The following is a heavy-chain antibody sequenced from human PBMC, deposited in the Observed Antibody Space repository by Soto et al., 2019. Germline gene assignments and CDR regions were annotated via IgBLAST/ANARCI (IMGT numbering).Heavy chain of an antibody. D-gene: IGHD3-3*01. V-gene: IGHV3-33*01. CDR3: AREFWSGPFDY. Sequence: QVQLVESGGGVVQPGRSLRLSCAASGFTFSSYGMHWVRQAPGKGLEWVAVIWYDGSNKYNADSVKGRFTISRDNSKNTRYLQMNSLRAEDTAVYYWAREFWSGPFDYWGQGTLVTVSS. CDR2: IWYDGSNK. J-gene: IGHJ4*02. CDR1: GFTFSSYG.